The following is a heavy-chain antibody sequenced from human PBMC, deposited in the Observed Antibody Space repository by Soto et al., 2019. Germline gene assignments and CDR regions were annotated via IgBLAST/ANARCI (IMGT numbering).Heavy chain of an antibody. J-gene: IGHJ6*02. CDR2: IYHSGST. CDR3: ARVYDYSYCYGMDV. CDR1: GVSISSGGYA. D-gene: IGHD4-4*01. Sequence: QLQLQESGSGLVKPSQTLSLTCAVSGVSISSGGYAWSWIRQPPGKGMEWIGYIYHSGSTYYNPSLTSRVTISVDRSKNQFSLKLSSVTAADTAVYYGARVYDYSYCYGMDVWGQGTTVTVSS. V-gene: IGHV4-30-2*01.